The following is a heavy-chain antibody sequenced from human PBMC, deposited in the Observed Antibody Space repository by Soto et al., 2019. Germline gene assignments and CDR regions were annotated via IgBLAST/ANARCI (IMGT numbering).Heavy chain of an antibody. CDR2: IIPSLGIT. CDR3: ATSPEGYCNRATCFAYFVY. CDR1: GGTFSSYT. V-gene: IGHV1-69*02. J-gene: IGHJ4*02. Sequence: QVQLVQSGAEVRKPGSSVKVSCKASGGTFSSYTFNWVRQAPGQGLEWMGRIIPSLGITNYPQKFQGRVTRPADTSTSTAYMELNTLTSEDTAVYYCATSPEGYCNRATCFAYFVYWGLGTLVTVSS. D-gene: IGHD2-2*01.